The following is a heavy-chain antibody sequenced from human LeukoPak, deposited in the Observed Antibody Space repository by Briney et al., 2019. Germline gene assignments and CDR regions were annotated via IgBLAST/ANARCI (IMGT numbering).Heavy chain of an antibody. J-gene: IGHJ5*02. V-gene: IGHV3-23*01. CDR3: AKIEVAVADSNWFDP. Sequence: GGSLRLSCVASGFTFGSHAMSWVRQAPGKGLEWVSAISSGGGSTYYADSVKGRFTISRDNSKNTLYLQMNSLRAEDTAVYYCAKIEVAVADSNWFDPWGQGTLVSVSS. D-gene: IGHD6-19*01. CDR2: ISSGGGST. CDR1: GFTFGSHA.